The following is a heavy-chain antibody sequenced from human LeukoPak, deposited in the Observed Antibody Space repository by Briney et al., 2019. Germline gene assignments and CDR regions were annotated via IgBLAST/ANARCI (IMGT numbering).Heavy chain of an antibody. CDR1: GXTFSNYA. J-gene: IGHJ4*02. CDR3: ASVVAAAFDH. CDR2: ISYDESNK. D-gene: IGHD6-13*01. Sequence: PGGSLRLSCAASGXTFSNYAMHWVRQAPGKGLEWVAVISYDESNKYYADSVKGRFTISRDNSKNTLWLQMNSLRAEDTAVYYCASVVAAAFDHWGQGTLVTVSS. V-gene: IGHV3-30-3*01.